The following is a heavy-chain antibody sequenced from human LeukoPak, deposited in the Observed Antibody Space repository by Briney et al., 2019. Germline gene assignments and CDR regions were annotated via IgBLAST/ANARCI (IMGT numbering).Heavy chain of an antibody. CDR3: ARDVATTGWYTFDY. Sequence: SQTLSVTCAISGDSVSSINGAWNWVRQSPSRGLEWLGRTYYRSKWYSDYAVPIQGRMSINPDTSKNQFTLHLFSVTPDDTAVYYCARDVATTGWYTFDYWGQGTRATVSS. J-gene: IGHJ4*02. V-gene: IGHV6-1*01. CDR2: TYYRSKWYS. D-gene: IGHD6-19*01. CDR1: GDSVSSINGA.